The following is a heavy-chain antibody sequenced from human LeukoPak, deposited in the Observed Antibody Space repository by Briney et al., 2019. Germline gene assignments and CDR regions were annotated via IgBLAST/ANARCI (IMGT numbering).Heavy chain of an antibody. Sequence: GGSLRLSCAGSGFTSSGYWMSWVRQAPGKGLEWVANIKYDGSEKYYVDSVKGRFTISRDNAKNSLYLQMNSLRVEDTAVYYCARGRSKDYWGQGTLVTVSS. D-gene: IGHD3-10*01. CDR2: IKYDGSEK. J-gene: IGHJ4*02. V-gene: IGHV3-7*04. CDR3: ARGRSKDY. CDR1: GFTSSGYW.